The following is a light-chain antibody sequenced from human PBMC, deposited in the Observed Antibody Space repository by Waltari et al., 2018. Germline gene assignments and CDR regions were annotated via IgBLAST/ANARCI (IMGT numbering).Light chain of an antibody. CDR1: TSDIGNHDY. CDR3: SSYTGGSTLLV. J-gene: IGLJ2*01. CDR2: EGT. V-gene: IGLV2-14*01. Sequence: QSALTQPASVSGSPGQSITISCTGTTSDIGNHDYVYWYQQHPGKAPKLLIYEGTNRPSGVSTRFSGSKSGSTASLTISGLQADDEAHYYCSSYTGGSTLLVFGGGTDLTVL.